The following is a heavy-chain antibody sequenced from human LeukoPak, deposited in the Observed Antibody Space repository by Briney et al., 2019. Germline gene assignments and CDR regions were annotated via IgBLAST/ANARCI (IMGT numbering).Heavy chain of an antibody. J-gene: IGHJ4*02. Sequence: ASVKVSCKASGYTFTSYYMHWVRQAPGQGLEWMGWINPNSGGTNYAQKFQGRVTMTRDTSISTACMELSRLRSDDTAVYYCARRIAAAGFPGTYDYWGQGTLVTVSS. CDR2: INPNSGGT. CDR1: GYTFTSYY. V-gene: IGHV1-2*02. D-gene: IGHD6-13*01. CDR3: ARRIAAAGFPGTYDY.